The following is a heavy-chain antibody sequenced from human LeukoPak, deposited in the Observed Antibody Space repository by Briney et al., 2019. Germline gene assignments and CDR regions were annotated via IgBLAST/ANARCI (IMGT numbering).Heavy chain of an antibody. CDR1: GFTFSSYS. CDR2: ISSSSSYI. V-gene: IGHV3-21*01. Sequence: GGSLRLSCAASGFTFSSYSMNWVRQAPGKGLEWVSSISSSSSYIYYADSVKGRFTISRDNAKNSLYLQMNSLRAEDTAVYYCARDLSDCSSTSCHGGDYWGQGTLVTVSP. J-gene: IGHJ4*02. D-gene: IGHD2-2*01. CDR3: ARDLSDCSSTSCHGGDY.